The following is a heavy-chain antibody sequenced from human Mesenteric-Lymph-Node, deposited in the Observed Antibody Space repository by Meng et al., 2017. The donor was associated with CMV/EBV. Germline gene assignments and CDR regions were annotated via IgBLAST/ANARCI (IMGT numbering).Heavy chain of an antibody. CDR3: ARTNAARGFYYYYGFDV. D-gene: IGHD6-6*01. CDR2: IKSRTDGETT. Sequence: GGSLRLSCAASRFTFSDAWMSWVRQAPGKGLEWVGRIKSRTDGETTDYAAFVKDRFTISRDNSKNTLYLQMNSLRAEDTAVYYCARTNAARGFYYYYGFDVWGPGTTVTVSS. CDR1: RFTFSDAW. V-gene: IGHV3-15*01. J-gene: IGHJ6*02.